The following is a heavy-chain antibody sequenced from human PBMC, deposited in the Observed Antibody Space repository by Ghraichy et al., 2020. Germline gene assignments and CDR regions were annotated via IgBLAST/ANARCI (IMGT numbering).Heavy chain of an antibody. CDR1: GSTLSGHW. V-gene: IGHV3-7*01. CDR2: INQAGSQR. D-gene: IGHD2-2*01. CDR3: ARHRGYCSGTSCSNWFDS. J-gene: IGHJ5*01. Sequence: GGSLRLSCGASGSTLSGHWMSWVRQAPGRGLEWVANINQAGSQRHYVDSVKDRFTISRDDATNSWFLQMNSLRAEDTAVYYCARHRGYCSGTSCSNWFDSWGQGTLVTVSS.